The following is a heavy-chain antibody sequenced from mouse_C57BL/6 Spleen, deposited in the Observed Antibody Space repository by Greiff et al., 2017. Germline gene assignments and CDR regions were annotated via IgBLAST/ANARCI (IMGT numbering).Heavy chain of an antibody. J-gene: IGHJ2*01. D-gene: IGHD2-3*01. CDR3: AREHMMVTTHYVDY. V-gene: IGHV5-4*01. Sequence: EVQLVESGGGLVKPGGSLKLSCAASGFTFSSYAMSWVRQTPEKRLEWVATISDGGSYTYYPDNVKGRFTISRDNAKNNLYLQMSHLKSEDTAMYYCAREHMMVTTHYVDYWGQGTTLTVSS. CDR2: ISDGGSYT. CDR1: GFTFSSYA.